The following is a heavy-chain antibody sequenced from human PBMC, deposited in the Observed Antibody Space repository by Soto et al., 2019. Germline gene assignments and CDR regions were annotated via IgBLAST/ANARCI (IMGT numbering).Heavy chain of an antibody. J-gene: IGHJ3*02. CDR1: GGSISSSSYY. CDR3: ARQRGYDDPSDAFDI. D-gene: IGHD3-3*01. Sequence: SETLSLTCTVSGGSISSSSYYWGWIRQPPGKGLEWIGSIYYSGSTYYNPSLKSRVTISVDTSKNQFSLKLSSVTAADTAVYYCARQRGYDDPSDAFDIWGQGTMVTVSS. V-gene: IGHV4-39*01. CDR2: IYYSGST.